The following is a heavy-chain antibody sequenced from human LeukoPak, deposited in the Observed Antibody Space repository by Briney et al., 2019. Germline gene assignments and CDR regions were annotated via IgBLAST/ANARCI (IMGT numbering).Heavy chain of an antibody. V-gene: IGHV1-8*01. CDR3: ARGDDYGDYEERNWFDP. CDR1: GYTFTSYD. D-gene: IGHD4-17*01. J-gene: IGHJ5*02. Sequence: ASVKVSCKASGYTFTSYDINWVRQATGQGLEWMGWMNPNSGNTGYAQKFQGRVTMTRNTSISTAYMELSSLRSEDTAVYYCARGDDYGDYEERNWFDPWGQGTLVTVSS. CDR2: MNPNSGNT.